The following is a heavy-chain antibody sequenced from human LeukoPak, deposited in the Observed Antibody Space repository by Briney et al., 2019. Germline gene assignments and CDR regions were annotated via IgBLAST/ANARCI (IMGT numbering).Heavy chain of an antibody. CDR2: IRSKAYGGTT. J-gene: IGHJ4*02. CDR3: TRDLRVGATTRGGFDY. D-gene: IGHD1-26*01. Sequence: GGSLRLSCAASGFTFSSYAMSWVRQAPGKGLEWVGFIRSKAYGGTTEYAASVKGRFTISRDDSKSIAYLQMNSLKTEDTAVYYCTRDLRVGATTRGGFDYWGQGTLVTVSS. V-gene: IGHV3-49*04. CDR1: GFTFSSYA.